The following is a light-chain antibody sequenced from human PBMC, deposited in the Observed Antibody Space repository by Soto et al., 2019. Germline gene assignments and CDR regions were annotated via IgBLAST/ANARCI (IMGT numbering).Light chain of an antibody. Sequence: ETVMTQSPATLSVSPGERATLSCRASQSISSNLAWFQQKPGQAPRLLIYDASTMATGFPARFSGSGSGTDFTLTISSLEPEDFAVYYCQQRSSWLTFGGGTKVDIK. CDR1: QSISSN. CDR2: DAS. V-gene: IGKV3-11*01. CDR3: QQRSSWLT. J-gene: IGKJ4*01.